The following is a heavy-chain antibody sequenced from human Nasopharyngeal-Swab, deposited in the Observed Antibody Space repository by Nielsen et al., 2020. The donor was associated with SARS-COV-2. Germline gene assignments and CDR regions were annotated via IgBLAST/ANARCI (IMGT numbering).Heavy chain of an antibody. CDR2: MNPNSGNT. CDR3: ARGGRSIAVAGRAFDY. J-gene: IGHJ4*02. CDR1: GYTFTSYD. D-gene: IGHD6-19*01. Sequence: ASVKVSCKASGYTFTSYDINWVRQATGQGLEWMGWMNPNSGNTGYAQKFQGRVTMTRNTSISTAYMELSSLRSEDTAVYYCARGGRSIAVAGRAFDYWGQGTLVTVSS. V-gene: IGHV1-8*01.